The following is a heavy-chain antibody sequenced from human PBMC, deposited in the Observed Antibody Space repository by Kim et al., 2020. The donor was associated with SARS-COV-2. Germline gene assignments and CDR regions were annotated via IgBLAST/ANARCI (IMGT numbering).Heavy chain of an antibody. CDR3: ARDGIWFGELLVY. D-gene: IGHD3-10*01. J-gene: IGHJ4*02. Sequence: YADSVKGRFTISRDNSKNTLYLQMNSLRAEDTAVYYCARDGIWFGELLVYWGQGTLVTVSS. V-gene: IGHV3-33*01.